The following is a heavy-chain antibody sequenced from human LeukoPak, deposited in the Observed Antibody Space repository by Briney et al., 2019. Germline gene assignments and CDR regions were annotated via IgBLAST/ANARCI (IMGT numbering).Heavy chain of an antibody. J-gene: IGHJ5*02. CDR3: ARGRYYYGSGSYRNWFDP. Sequence: SETLSLTCAVYGGSFSGYYWSWLRQPPGKGLEWIGEINHSGSTNYNPSLKSRVTISVDTSKNQFSLKLSSVTAADTAVYYCARGRYYYGSGSYRNWFDPWGQGTLVTVSS. V-gene: IGHV4-34*01. D-gene: IGHD3-10*01. CDR1: GGSFSGYY. CDR2: INHSGST.